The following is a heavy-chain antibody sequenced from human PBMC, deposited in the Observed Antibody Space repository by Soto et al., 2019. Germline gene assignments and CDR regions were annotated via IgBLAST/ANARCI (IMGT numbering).Heavy chain of an antibody. CDR1: SGSISSSNW. D-gene: IGHD3-22*01. CDR3: AGLYPYESSGYHLDY. J-gene: IGHJ4*02. CDR2: IYHRGST. V-gene: IGHV4-4*02. Sequence: PSETLSLTCAVSSGSISSSNWWSWVRQPPGKGLEWVGGIYHRGSTNYNPSLGSRVTISVDTSKNQFSLKLSSVTAADTAVFYCAGLYPYESSGYHLDYWSQGTLVTVSS.